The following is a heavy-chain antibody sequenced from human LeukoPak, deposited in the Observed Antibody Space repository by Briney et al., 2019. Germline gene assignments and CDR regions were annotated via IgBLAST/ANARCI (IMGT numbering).Heavy chain of an antibody. CDR1: GGSITSYY. CDR2: IYSSGST. J-gene: IGHJ4*02. Sequence: SETLSLTCTVSGGSITSYYWSWIRQPPGKGLEWIGYIYSSGSTTYNPSLKSRVTISVDTSKNQFSLKLTSVTAADTAVYYCARRAVAENYFDYWGQGTLVTDPS. CDR3: ARRAVAENYFDY. V-gene: IGHV4-59*08. D-gene: IGHD6-19*01.